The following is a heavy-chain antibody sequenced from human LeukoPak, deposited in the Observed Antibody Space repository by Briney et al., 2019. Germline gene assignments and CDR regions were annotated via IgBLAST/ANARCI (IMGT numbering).Heavy chain of an antibody. CDR2: ISDGGNT. CDR3: AKSPLAYCSGGSCYVYFDH. J-gene: IGHJ4*02. CDR1: GFTFTSYA. Sequence: GGSLRLSCAASGFTFTSYALSWVRQAPGKGLEWISTISDGGNTYYADSVKGRFTIFRDNSKNTMYLQLSSLRAEDTAVYYCAKSPLAYCSGGSCYVYFDHWGQGTLVTVSP. D-gene: IGHD2-15*01. V-gene: IGHV3-23*01.